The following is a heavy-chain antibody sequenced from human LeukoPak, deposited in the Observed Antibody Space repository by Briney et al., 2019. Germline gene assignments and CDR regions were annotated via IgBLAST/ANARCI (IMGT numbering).Heavy chain of an antibody. V-gene: IGHV3-23*01. CDR1: GFTFSSYA. D-gene: IGHD3-22*01. Sequence: GGSLRLSCAASGFTFSSYAMSWVRQAPGKGLEWVSAITSSGAATYYADSVKGRFTISRDNSDNTLYLQMNSLRAEDTAVYYCAKDRPNYYGSNGHYYKLNGDCWGQGTLVTVSS. J-gene: IGHJ4*02. CDR3: AKDRPNYYGSNGHYYKLNGDC. CDR2: ITSSGAAT.